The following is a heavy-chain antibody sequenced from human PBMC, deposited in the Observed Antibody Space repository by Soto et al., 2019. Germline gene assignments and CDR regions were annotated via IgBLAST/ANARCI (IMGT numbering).Heavy chain of an antibody. Sequence: ASVKVSSKASGYTFIGYYMHWVRQAPGQGLEWMGWINPNSGDTNYAQKFQGRVTMTRDTSISTAYTELSRLRFDDTAVYYCARARTNYYNTSDYDFWGPGTLVTVSS. J-gene: IGHJ4*02. D-gene: IGHD3-22*01. V-gene: IGHV1-2*02. CDR1: GYTFIGYY. CDR2: INPNSGDT. CDR3: ARARTNYYNTSDYDF.